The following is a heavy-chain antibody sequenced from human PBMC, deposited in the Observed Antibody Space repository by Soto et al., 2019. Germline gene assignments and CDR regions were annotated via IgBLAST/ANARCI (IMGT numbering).Heavy chain of an antibody. CDR1: GGSISSGGYY. CDR3: ARVRWQQLATFDY. CDR2: IYYSGST. J-gene: IGHJ4*02. Sequence: SETLSLTCTVSGGSISSGGYYWSWIRQHPGKGLEWIEYIYYSGSTYYNPSLKSRVTISVDTSKHQFSLKRSSVTAADTAVYYCARVRWQQLATFDYWGQGTLVTVSS. V-gene: IGHV4-31*03. D-gene: IGHD6-13*01.